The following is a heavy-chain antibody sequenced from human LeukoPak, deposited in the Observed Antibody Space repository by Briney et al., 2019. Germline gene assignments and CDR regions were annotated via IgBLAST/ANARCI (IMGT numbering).Heavy chain of an antibody. CDR3: ARVRVLRYFDWLFAPNWFDP. Sequence: SETLSLTCTVSGGSISSGDYYWSWIRQPPGKGLEWIGYIYYSGTTYYTPSLKSRITISVDTSKNQFSLRLSSVTAADTAVYYRARVRVLRYFDWLFAPNWFDPWGQGTLVTVSS. D-gene: IGHD3-9*01. CDR2: IYYSGTT. V-gene: IGHV4-30-4*01. CDR1: GGSISSGDYY. J-gene: IGHJ5*02.